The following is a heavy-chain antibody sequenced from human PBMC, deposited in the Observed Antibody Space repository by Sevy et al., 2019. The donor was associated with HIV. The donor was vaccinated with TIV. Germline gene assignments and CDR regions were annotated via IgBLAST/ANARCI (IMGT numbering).Heavy chain of an antibody. CDR1: GFTFSDYY. V-gene: IGHV3-11*01. CDR2: ISGSATFI. D-gene: IGHD3-10*01. CDR3: ARGEYFGELGNWFDP. Sequence: GGSLRLSCAASGFTFSDYYMSWIRQAPGKGLEWVSYISGSATFIHYADSLQGRFTISRDKAKNSLYLQMNSLGAEDTAVYYCARGEYFGELGNWFDPWGQGTLVTVSS. J-gene: IGHJ5*02.